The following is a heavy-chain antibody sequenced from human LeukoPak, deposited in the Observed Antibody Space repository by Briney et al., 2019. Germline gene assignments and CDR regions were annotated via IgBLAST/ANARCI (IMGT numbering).Heavy chain of an antibody. D-gene: IGHD3-9*01. Sequence: GASVKVSCKASGYTFTGYYMHWVRQAPGQGLEWMGWINPNSGGTNYAQKFQGRVTMTRDTSISTAYMELSRLRSDDTAVYCCARWILTGKKSFDYWGQGTLVTVSS. CDR1: GYTFTGYY. CDR3: ARWILTGKKSFDY. J-gene: IGHJ4*02. CDR2: INPNSGGT. V-gene: IGHV1-2*02.